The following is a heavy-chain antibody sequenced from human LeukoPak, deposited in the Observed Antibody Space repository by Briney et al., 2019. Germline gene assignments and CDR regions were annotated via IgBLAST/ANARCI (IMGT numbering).Heavy chain of an antibody. V-gene: IGHV1-69*13. CDR2: IIPIFGTA. Sequence: SVKVSCKVSGYTLTELSMHWVRQAPGQGLEWMGGIIPIFGTANYAQKFQGRVTITADESTSTAYMELSSLRSEDTAVYYCARAILGYCSGGSCYFGPSQYGMDVWGQGTTVTVSS. CDR3: ARAILGYCSGGSCYFGPSQYGMDV. J-gene: IGHJ6*02. CDR1: GYTLTELS. D-gene: IGHD2-15*01.